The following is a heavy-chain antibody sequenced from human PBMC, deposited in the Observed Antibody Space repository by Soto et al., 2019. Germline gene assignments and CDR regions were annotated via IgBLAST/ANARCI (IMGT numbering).Heavy chain of an antibody. CDR1: GFTFSSYE. V-gene: IGHV3-48*03. CDR2: ISSSGSTI. D-gene: IGHD2-2*01. J-gene: IGHJ3*02. CDR3: ARIVVVPAATDAFDI. Sequence: GGSLRLSCAASGFTFSSYEMNWVRPAPGKGLEWVSYISSSGSTIYYADSVKGRFTISRDNAKNSLYLQMNSLRAEDTAVYYCARIVVVPAATDAFDIWGQGTMVTVSS.